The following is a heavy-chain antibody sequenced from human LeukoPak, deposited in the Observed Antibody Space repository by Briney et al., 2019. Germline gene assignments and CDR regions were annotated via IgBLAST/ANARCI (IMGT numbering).Heavy chain of an antibody. CDR1: GGTFSSYA. CDR2: IIPIFGIA. D-gene: IGHD5-24*01. Sequence: SVKVSCKASGGTFSSYAISWVRQAPGQGLEWMGRIIPIFGIANYAQKFQGRVTITADKPTSTAYMELSSLRSEDTAVYYCASGGRDGYNGDYWGQGTLVTVSS. V-gene: IGHV1-69*04. J-gene: IGHJ4*02. CDR3: ASGGRDGYNGDY.